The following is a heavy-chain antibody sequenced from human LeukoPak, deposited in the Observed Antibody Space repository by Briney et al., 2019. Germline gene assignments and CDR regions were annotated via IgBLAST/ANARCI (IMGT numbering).Heavy chain of an antibody. D-gene: IGHD1-26*01. CDR2: INPNSGGT. V-gene: IGHV1-2*02. CDR3: ARDLSGSLYYFDY. Sequence: ASVKVSCKASGYTFTGYYMHWVRQAPGQGLEWMGWINPNSGGTNYAQKFQGRVTMTRDTSISTAYMELSRLRSDDTAVYYCARDLSGSLYYFDYWGQGALVTVSS. CDR1: GYTFTGYY. J-gene: IGHJ4*02.